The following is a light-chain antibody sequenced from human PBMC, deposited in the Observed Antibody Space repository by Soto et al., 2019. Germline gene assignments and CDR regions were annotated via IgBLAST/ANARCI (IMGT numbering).Light chain of an antibody. Sequence: EIVMTQSPATLSVSPGETASLSCRASQAINSNLAWYQQRPGQAPRLLIYSASTRATGVPARVSGSGSETECTLIIRGLQSEDFALYYCQQYNDWPLTFGGGTKVDLK. CDR1: QAINSN. J-gene: IGKJ4*01. CDR3: QQYNDWPLT. CDR2: SAS. V-gene: IGKV3-15*01.